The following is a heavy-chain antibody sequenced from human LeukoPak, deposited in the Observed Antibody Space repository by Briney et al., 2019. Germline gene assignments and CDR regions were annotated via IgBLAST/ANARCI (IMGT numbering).Heavy chain of an antibody. CDR1: GFTFDDYA. D-gene: IGHD2-2*01. Sequence: GGSLRLSCAASGFTFDDYAMHWVRQAPGKGLEWVSGISWNSGSIGYADSVKGRFTISRDNAKNSLYLQMDSLRAEDTALYYCAKDIGSSTSCFLDYWGQGTLVTVSS. J-gene: IGHJ4*02. V-gene: IGHV3-9*01. CDR3: AKDIGSSTSCFLDY. CDR2: ISWNSGSI.